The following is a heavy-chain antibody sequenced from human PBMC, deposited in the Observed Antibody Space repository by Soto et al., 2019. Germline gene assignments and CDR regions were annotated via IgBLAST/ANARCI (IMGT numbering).Heavy chain of an antibody. Sequence: GGTLRLSCSASGFTFRNYSMSWGRQAPGKGLEWVANIKQDGSENYYVDSVTGRFNTSRDNTKNSFYLQMNSLRAEDTAVYYCARDHINGWKFDYWGRGTLVNVSS. J-gene: IGHJ4*02. V-gene: IGHV3-7*01. CDR3: ARDHINGWKFDY. CDR2: IKQDGSEN. CDR1: GFTFRNYS. D-gene: IGHD6-19*01.